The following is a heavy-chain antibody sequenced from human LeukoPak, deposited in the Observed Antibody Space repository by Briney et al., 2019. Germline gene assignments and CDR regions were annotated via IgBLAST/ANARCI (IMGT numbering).Heavy chain of an antibody. V-gene: IGHV3-23*01. CDR3: AKDSNTAMVLSNFDY. J-gene: IGHJ4*02. CDR2: ISGSGGST. Sequence: GGSLRLSCAASRFTFSSYAMSWVRQAPGKGLEGVSAISGSGGSTYYADSVKGRFTISRDNSKNTLYLQMNSLRAEDTAVYYCAKDSNTAMVLSNFDYWGQGTLVTVSS. CDR1: RFTFSSYA. D-gene: IGHD5-18*01.